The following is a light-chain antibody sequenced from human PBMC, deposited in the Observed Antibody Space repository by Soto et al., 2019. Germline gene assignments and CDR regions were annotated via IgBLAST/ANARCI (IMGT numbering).Light chain of an antibody. V-gene: IGLV2-8*01. CDR2: EVT. CDR3: SSYGGYDNLI. CDR1: SNDLGGFNY. Sequence: QSALTPPPSASGSPGQSVTISCSGTSNDLGGFNYVSWYQQHPGKAPKLIIYEVTERPSGVPDRFSGSKSGNTASLTVSGLQAEDEADYYCSSYGGYDNLIFGGGTKLTVL. J-gene: IGLJ2*01.